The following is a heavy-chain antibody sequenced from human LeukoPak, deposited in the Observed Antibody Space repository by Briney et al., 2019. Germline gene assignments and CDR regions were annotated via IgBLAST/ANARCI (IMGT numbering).Heavy chain of an antibody. CDR2: INHSGST. CDR1: GGSFSGYY. CDR3: ATGWSGYYWTT. J-gene: IGHJ5*02. V-gene: IGHV4-34*01. Sequence: SETLSLTCAVYGGSFSGYYWSWIRQSPGKGLEWIGEINHSGSTKYNSSLKSRVTISVDTSKNQFSLKLNSVTAADTAVYYCATGWSGYYWTTWGQGTLVAVSS. D-gene: IGHD3-3*01.